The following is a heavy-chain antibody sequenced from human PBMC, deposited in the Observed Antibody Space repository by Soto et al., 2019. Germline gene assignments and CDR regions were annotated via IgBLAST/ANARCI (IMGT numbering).Heavy chain of an antibody. Sequence: QAHLVQSGAEVKKPGSSVKVSCKATEGTFSTYTLIWVRQAPGQGLEWMGRIIPMLTVRNSAQKFQDRVTLTADKSTSTAFMELTSLTSDDTAAYYCSIGTWSAETFDVWGQGTMVTVSS. CDR2: IIPMLTVR. V-gene: IGHV1-69*02. CDR1: EGTFSTYT. J-gene: IGHJ3*01. CDR3: SIGTWSAETFDV. D-gene: IGHD2-2*01.